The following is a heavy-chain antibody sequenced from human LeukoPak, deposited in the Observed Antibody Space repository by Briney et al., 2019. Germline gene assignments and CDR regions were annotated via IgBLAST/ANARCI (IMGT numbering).Heavy chain of an antibody. V-gene: IGHV3-9*01. CDR1: GFTFDDYA. CDR3: AKDSSSWYDYMDV. J-gene: IGHJ6*03. D-gene: IGHD6-13*01. CDR2: ISWNSGSI. Sequence: GRSLRLSCAASGFTFDDYAMPWVRQAPGKGLEWVSGISWNSGSIGYADSVKGRFTISRDNAKNSLYLQMNSLRAEDTALYYCAKDSSSWYDYMDVWGKGTTVTVSS.